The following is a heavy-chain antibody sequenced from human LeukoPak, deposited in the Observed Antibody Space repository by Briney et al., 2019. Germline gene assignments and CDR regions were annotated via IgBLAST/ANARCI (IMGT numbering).Heavy chain of an antibody. V-gene: IGHV3-7*01. CDR3: ARDTDYYDSSGYYGLDY. CDR2: IKQDGSEK. CDR1: GFTFSSYA. J-gene: IGHJ4*02. D-gene: IGHD3-22*01. Sequence: GGSLRLSCAASGFTFSSYAMSWVCQAPGKGLEWVANIKQDGSEKYYVDSVKGRFTISRDNAKNSLYLQMNSLRAEDTAVYYCARDTDYYDSSGYYGLDYWGQGTLVTVSS.